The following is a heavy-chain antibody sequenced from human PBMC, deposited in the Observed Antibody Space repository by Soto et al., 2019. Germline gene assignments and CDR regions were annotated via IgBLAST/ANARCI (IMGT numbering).Heavy chain of an antibody. Sequence: SETLSLTCTVSGGSISSYYWSWIRQPPGKGLEWIGYVYYSGSTNYNPSLKSRVTMSVDTPKNQFSLSLRSVTAADTAVYYCASHRTFWPSDSWGQGTVVTVSS. D-gene: IGHD2-8*01. CDR1: GGSISSYY. CDR2: VYYSGST. V-gene: IGHV4-59*08. J-gene: IGHJ4*02. CDR3: ASHRTFWPSDS.